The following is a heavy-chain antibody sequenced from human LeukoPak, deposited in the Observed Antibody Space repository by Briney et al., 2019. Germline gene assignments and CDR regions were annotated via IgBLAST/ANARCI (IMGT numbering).Heavy chain of an antibody. CDR1: GGSISSSSYY. J-gene: IGHJ3*02. D-gene: IGHD3-22*01. CDR2: IYYSGST. V-gene: IGHV4-39*01. Sequence: KTSETLSLTCTVSGGSISSSSYYWGWIRQPPGKGLEWIGSIYYSGSTYYNPSLKSRVTISVDTYNNQFSLKLSSVTAADTAVYYCARHARDYYDRSGFDAFDIWGQGTMVTVSS. CDR3: ARHARDYYDRSGFDAFDI.